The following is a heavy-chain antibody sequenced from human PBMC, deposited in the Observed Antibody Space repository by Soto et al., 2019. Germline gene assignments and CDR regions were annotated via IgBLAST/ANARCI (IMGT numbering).Heavy chain of an antibody. D-gene: IGHD1-1*01. J-gene: IGHJ4*02. CDR3: ARVYNWNYSL. CDR2: IYYSGST. V-gene: IGHV4-31*03. CDR1: GGSISSGGHY. Sequence: SETLSLTCTVSGGSISSGGHYWSWIRQHPGKGLEWIGYIYYSGSTYYNPSLKSRVTISVDTSKNQFSLKLSSVTAADTAVYYCARVYNWNYSLWGQGTLVTVPQ.